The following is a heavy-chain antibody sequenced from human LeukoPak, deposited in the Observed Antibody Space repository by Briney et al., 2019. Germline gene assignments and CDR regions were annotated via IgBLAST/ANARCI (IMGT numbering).Heavy chain of an antibody. CDR1: GGSISSYY. CDR2: IYYSGST. V-gene: IGHV4-59*01. D-gene: IGHD2-2*01. Sequence: SETLSLTCSVSGGSISSYYWSWIRQPPGKGLEYIGYIYYSGSTNYNPSLKSRVTISVDTSKDQFSLNLTSVTAADTAVYYCARLKCISTTCPSRYVMDVWGRGTTVTVSS. CDR3: ARLKCISTTCPSRYVMDV. J-gene: IGHJ6*02.